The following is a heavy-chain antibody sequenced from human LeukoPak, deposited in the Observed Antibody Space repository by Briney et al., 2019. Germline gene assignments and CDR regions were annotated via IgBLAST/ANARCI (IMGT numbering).Heavy chain of an antibody. CDR3: ARGSIPYCSSTSCFHPDY. Sequence: GGSLRLSCAASGFTFSSYAMSWVRQAPGRGLEWVSAISGSGGSTYYADSVKGRFTISRDNSKNTLYLQMNSLRAEDTAVYYCARGSIPYCSSTSCFHPDYWGQGTLVTVSS. V-gene: IGHV3-23*01. CDR1: GFTFSSYA. J-gene: IGHJ4*02. D-gene: IGHD2-2*01. CDR2: ISGSGGST.